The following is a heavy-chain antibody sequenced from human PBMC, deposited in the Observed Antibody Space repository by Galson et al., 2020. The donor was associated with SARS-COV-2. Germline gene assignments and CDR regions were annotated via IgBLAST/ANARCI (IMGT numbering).Heavy chain of an antibody. V-gene: IGHV3-64D*06. Sequence: GGSLRLSCSASGFTFSKYAMHWVRQAPGKGLEYVSAISSNGYNTYYAESVKGRFTISRDNSKNTLYLQMSSLRTEDTAVYYCVKLYSSSGRDYWGQGTLVTVSS. CDR1: GFTFSKYA. D-gene: IGHD6-13*01. CDR3: VKLYSSSGRDY. CDR2: ISSNGYNT. J-gene: IGHJ4*02.